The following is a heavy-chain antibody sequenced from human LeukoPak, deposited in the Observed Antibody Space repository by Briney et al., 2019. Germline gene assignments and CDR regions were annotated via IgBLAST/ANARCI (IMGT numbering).Heavy chain of an antibody. V-gene: IGHV4-59*01. CDR2: IYHSGST. D-gene: IGHD5-12*01. CDR3: ARGGGYASPIGY. J-gene: IGHJ4*02. Sequence: PSETLSLTCTVSGGSISSYYWSWIRQPPGKGLEWIGYIYHSGSTNYNPSLKSRVTISVDTSKNQFSLKLSSVTAADTAVYYCARGGGYASPIGYWGQGALVTVSS. CDR1: GGSISSYY.